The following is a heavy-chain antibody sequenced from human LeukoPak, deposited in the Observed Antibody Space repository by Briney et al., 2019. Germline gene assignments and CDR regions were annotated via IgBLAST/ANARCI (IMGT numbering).Heavy chain of an antibody. CDR3: ARDKTNDYGDLNWFDP. D-gene: IGHD4-17*01. J-gene: IGHJ5*02. V-gene: IGHV4-4*07. CDR1: GGSISSYY. Sequence: PSETLSLTCTVSGGSISSYYWSWMRQPVGKGLEWIGRIYTSGSTKYNPSLKSRVTMSVDTSKNQFSLKLSSVTAADTAVYYCARDKTNDYGDLNWFDPWCQGTPVTVSS. CDR2: IYTSGST.